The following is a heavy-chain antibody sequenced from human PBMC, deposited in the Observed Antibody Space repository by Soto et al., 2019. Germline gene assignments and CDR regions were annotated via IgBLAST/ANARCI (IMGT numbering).Heavy chain of an antibody. Sequence: EVQLLESGGGLVQPGGSLRLSCAASGFTFSSYAMSWVRQAPGKGLEWVSAISGSGGSTYYADSVKGRFTISRDNSKNTLYLQMNSLRAEDTAVYYCAKPPPKVYSSGWHLRPFDYWGQGTLVTVSS. D-gene: IGHD6-19*01. J-gene: IGHJ4*02. CDR1: GFTFSSYA. CDR3: AKPPPKVYSSGWHLRPFDY. V-gene: IGHV3-23*01. CDR2: ISGSGGST.